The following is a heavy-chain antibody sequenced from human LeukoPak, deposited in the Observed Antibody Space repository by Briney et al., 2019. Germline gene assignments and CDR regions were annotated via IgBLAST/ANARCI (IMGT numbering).Heavy chain of an antibody. Sequence: GASVKVSCKXSGYTFTSYGISWVRQAPGQGLEGMGWIIAYNGNTNYSQKLQGRVTMTADTSTSTAYMELRSLRSDDTAVYYCARGGDYYDSSGSYAFDIWGQGTMVTVSS. V-gene: IGHV1-18*01. D-gene: IGHD3-22*01. CDR2: IIAYNGNT. J-gene: IGHJ3*02. CDR3: ARGGDYYDSSGSYAFDI. CDR1: GYTFTSYG.